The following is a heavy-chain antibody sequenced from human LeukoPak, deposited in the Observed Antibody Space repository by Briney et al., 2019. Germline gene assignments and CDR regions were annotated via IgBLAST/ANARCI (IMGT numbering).Heavy chain of an antibody. Sequence: TGGSLRLSCAASGFTFSSYAMNWVRQAPGKGLEWVSTISGSGGRTYYADSVKGRFTISRGDSKNTLYLQTNSLRAEDTAVYYCAKLLAPYYYGMDVWGQGTTVTVSS. CDR3: AKLLAPYYYGMDV. CDR1: GFTFSSYA. CDR2: ISGSGGRT. V-gene: IGHV3-23*01. J-gene: IGHJ6*02. D-gene: IGHD2-15*01.